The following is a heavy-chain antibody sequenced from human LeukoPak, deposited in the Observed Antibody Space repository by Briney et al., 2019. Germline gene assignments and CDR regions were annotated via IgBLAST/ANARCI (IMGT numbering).Heavy chain of an antibody. CDR1: GFTFSSYS. CDR3: AREISYGDYPSGDAFDN. CDR2: ISSSSSYI. Sequence: PGGSLRLSCAASGFTFSSYSMNWVRQAPGKGLEWVSSISSSSSYIYYADSVKGRFTISRDNAKNSLYLQMNSLRAKDTAVYFCAREISYGDYPSGDAFDNWGQGTMVTVSS. V-gene: IGHV3-21*01. J-gene: IGHJ3*02. D-gene: IGHD4-17*01.